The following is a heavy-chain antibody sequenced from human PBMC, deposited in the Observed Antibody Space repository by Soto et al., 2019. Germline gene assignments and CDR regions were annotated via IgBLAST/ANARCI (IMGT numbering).Heavy chain of an antibody. CDR2: VSGGGSAS. Sequence: GGSLRLSCAGSGFTFSNFAMGWVRQAPGKGPEWVSPVSGGGSASFSADSVRGRFSVSRDNSKNTLFLQMNTLRVEDTAVYYCAKTHQAAVGTDFFDLWGQGTQVTVSS. D-gene: IGHD6-13*01. CDR3: AKTHQAAVGTDFFDL. CDR1: GFTFSNFA. J-gene: IGHJ4*02. V-gene: IGHV3-23*01.